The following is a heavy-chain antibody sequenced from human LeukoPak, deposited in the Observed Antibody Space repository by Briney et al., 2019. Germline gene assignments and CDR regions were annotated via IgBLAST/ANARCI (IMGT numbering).Heavy chain of an antibody. Sequence: KPSETLSLTCAVYGGVFSGYYWRWIPQPPGKGLEWIGEINHSGSTNYNPSLKSRVTISVDTSKNQFSLKLSSVTAADTAVYYCARGPERRRYFDYWGQGTLVTVSS. CDR1: GGVFSGYY. D-gene: IGHD1-14*01. CDR3: ARGPERRRYFDY. CDR2: INHSGST. V-gene: IGHV4-34*01. J-gene: IGHJ4*02.